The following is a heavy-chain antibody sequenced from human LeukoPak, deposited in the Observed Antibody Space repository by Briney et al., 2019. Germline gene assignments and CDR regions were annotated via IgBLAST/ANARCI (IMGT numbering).Heavy chain of an antibody. Sequence: GGSLRLSCAASGFTFSSYGMHWVRQAPGKGLEWVAVISYDGSNKYYADSVKGRFTISRDNSKNTLFLQMNSLRAEDTAVYYCAKAGSTVVTDYWGQGTLVTVSS. CDR3: AKAGSTVVTDY. CDR1: GFTFSSYG. D-gene: IGHD4-23*01. V-gene: IGHV3-30*18. J-gene: IGHJ4*02. CDR2: ISYDGSNK.